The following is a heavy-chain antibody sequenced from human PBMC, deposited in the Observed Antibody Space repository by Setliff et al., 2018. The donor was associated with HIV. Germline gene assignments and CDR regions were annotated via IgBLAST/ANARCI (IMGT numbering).Heavy chain of an antibody. V-gene: IGHV4-34*01. D-gene: IGHD6-13*01. CDR2: INHSGKT. CDR3: VTSSSWSSRLNF. CDR1: GGSLSVHY. Sequence: PSETLSLTCAVDGGSLSVHYWTWIRQPPGEGLAWFGEINHSGKTTYNPSLKRLVTISVDTSKNQFSLKVTSVTAADTAVYYCVTSSSWSSRLNFWGEGMLVTVSS. J-gene: IGHJ4*02.